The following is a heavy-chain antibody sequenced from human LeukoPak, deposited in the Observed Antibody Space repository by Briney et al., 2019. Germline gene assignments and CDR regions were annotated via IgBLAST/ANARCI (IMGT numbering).Heavy chain of an antibody. D-gene: IGHD6-19*01. Sequence: ASVKVSCKASGYTFTGYYVHWVRQAPGQGLEWMGWINPNSGGTNYAQKFQGRVTMTRDTSISTAYMELSRLRSDDTAVYYCARDNEAGDYYYGMDVWGQGTTVTVSS. J-gene: IGHJ6*02. CDR1: GYTFTGYY. CDR3: ARDNEAGDYYYGMDV. CDR2: INPNSGGT. V-gene: IGHV1-2*02.